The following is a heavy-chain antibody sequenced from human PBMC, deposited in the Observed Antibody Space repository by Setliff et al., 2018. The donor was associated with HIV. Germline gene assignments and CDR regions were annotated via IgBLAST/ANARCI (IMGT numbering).Heavy chain of an antibody. D-gene: IGHD6-19*01. CDR2: IKQDGSEK. Sequence: GGSLRLSCAASGFTFTGYWMTWVRQAPGKGLEWVANIKQDGSEKYCVDSVKGRFTISRDNAKNLVFLQMSSLRAEDTAAYYCARDPGSSSFDYWGQGTPVTVSS. J-gene: IGHJ4*02. CDR3: ARDPGSSSFDY. CDR1: GFTFTGYW. V-gene: IGHV3-7*03.